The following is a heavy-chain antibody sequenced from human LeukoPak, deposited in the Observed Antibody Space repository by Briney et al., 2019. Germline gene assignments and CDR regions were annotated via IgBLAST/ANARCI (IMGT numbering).Heavy chain of an antibody. CDR3: TREGVYAPDPSSYHRAPFDI. Sequence: ASVKVSCKASGGTFSEDVITWVRQAPGQRPEWMGRIIPVLGVSNFAQKFRGRITITADKSTSTGHMELSRLEFGDTAIYYCTREGVYAPDPSSYHRAPFDIWGQGTVVIVSS. CDR1: GGTFSEDV. CDR2: IIPVLGVS. J-gene: IGHJ3*02. V-gene: IGHV1-69*04. D-gene: IGHD3-16*02.